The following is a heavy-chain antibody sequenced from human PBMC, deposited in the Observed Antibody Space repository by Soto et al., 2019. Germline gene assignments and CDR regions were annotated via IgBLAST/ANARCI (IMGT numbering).Heavy chain of an antibody. CDR2: IYYSGST. J-gene: IGHJ4*02. CDR1: GGSISSGGYY. Sequence: SLTCTVSGGSISSGGYYWSWIRQHPGKGLEWIGYIYYSGSTNYNPSLKSRVTISVDTSKNQFSLKLSSVTAADTAVYYCARRYGASFDYWGQGTLVTVSS. D-gene: IGHD4-17*01. V-gene: IGHV4-61*08. CDR3: ARRYGASFDY.